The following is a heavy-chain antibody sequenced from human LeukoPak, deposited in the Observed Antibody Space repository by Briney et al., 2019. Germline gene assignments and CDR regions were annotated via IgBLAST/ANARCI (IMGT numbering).Heavy chain of an antibody. Sequence: PSETLSLTCTVSGGSISSSSYYWGWIRQPPGKELEWIGSIYYSGSTYYNPSLKSRVTISVDTSKNQFSLKLSSVTAADTAVYYCARRSIAAVNWFDPWGQGTLVTVSS. D-gene: IGHD6-13*01. CDR3: ARRSIAAVNWFDP. CDR1: GGSISSSSYY. V-gene: IGHV4-39*01. J-gene: IGHJ5*02. CDR2: IYYSGST.